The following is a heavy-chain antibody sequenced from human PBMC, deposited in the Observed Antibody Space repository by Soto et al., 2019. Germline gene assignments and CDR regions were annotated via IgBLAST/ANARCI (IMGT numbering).Heavy chain of an antibody. CDR2: IIPIFGTA. CDR1: GGTFSSYA. CDR3: ARDQGITMVRGVIITEGVPWFDP. Sequence: GASVKVSCKASGGTFSSYAISWVRQAPGQGLEWMGGIIPIFGTANYAQKFQGRVTITADESTSTAYMELSSLRSEDTAVYYCARDQGITMVRGVIITEGVPWFDPWGQGTLVTVSS. V-gene: IGHV1-69*13. J-gene: IGHJ5*02. D-gene: IGHD3-10*01.